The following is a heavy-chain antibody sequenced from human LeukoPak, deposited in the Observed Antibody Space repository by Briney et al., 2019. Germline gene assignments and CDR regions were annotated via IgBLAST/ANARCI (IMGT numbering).Heavy chain of an antibody. CDR3: ARVVIEEQADWFDP. J-gene: IGHJ5*02. V-gene: IGHV4-34*01. CDR1: GGSFSGYY. D-gene: IGHD2/OR15-2a*01. Sequence: PSETLSLTCAVYGGSFSGYYWSWIRQPPGKGLEWIGEINHSGSTNYNPSLKSQVTISVDTSKNQFSLKLSSVTAADTAVYYCARVVIEEQADWFDPWGQGTLVTVSS. CDR2: INHSGST.